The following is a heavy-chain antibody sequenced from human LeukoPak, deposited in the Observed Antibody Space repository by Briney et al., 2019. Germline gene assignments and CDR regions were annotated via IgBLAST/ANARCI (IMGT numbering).Heavy chain of an antibody. V-gene: IGHV4-39*07. D-gene: IGHD6-19*01. Sequence: SETLSLTCTVPGGSISSSSYYWGWIRQPPGKGLEWIGSIYYSGSTYYNPSLKSRVTISVDTSKNQFSLKLSSVTAADTAVYYCARDRRPYSSGWYDETGWFDPWGQGTLVTVSS. CDR3: ARDRRPYSSGWYDETGWFDP. CDR2: IYYSGST. CDR1: GGSISSSSYY. J-gene: IGHJ5*02.